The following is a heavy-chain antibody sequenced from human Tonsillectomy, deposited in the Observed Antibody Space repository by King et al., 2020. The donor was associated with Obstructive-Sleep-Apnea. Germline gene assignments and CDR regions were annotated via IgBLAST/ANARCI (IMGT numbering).Heavy chain of an antibody. V-gene: IGHV3-30-3*01. CDR3: ARDRQPWGRTYYFGMDV. CDR1: GFTFSSYA. CDR2: IAYDGSNK. Sequence: VQLVESGGGVVQPGRSLRLSCAASGFTFSSYAIHWVRQAPGKGLEWVATIAYDGSNKYYADSVKGRFTISRDSSNNTLYLQMNSLRPDDTAVYYCARDRQPWGRTYYFGMDVWGQGTTVTVSS. J-gene: IGHJ6*02. D-gene: IGHD7-27*01.